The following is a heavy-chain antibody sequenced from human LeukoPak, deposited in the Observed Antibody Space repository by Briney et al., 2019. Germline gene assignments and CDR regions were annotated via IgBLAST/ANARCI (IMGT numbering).Heavy chain of an antibody. CDR1: GGSISSHY. D-gene: IGHD3/OR15-3a*01. Sequence: SETLSLTCTVSGGSISSHYWSWIRQPAGKGLEWIGHMYISGSTDYNPSLKSRVTMSVETSKNQFSLKLSSVTAADTAVYYCARVVRTGYWPHVHYYYYMDVWGKGTTVTVSS. CDR2: MYISGST. V-gene: IGHV4-4*07. J-gene: IGHJ6*03. CDR3: ARVVRTGYWPHVHYYYYMDV.